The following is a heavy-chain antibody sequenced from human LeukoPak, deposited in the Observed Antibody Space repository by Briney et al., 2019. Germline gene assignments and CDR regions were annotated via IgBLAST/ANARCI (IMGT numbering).Heavy chain of an antibody. V-gene: IGHV4-38-2*02. CDR1: GYSISSGYY. D-gene: IGHD4-17*01. CDR2: IYYSGST. CDR3: ASYDYGDSDY. J-gene: IGHJ4*02. Sequence: PSETLSLTCTVSGYSISSGYYWGWIRQPPGKGLEWIGSIYYSGSTYYNPSLKSRVTISVDTSKNQFSLKLSSVTAADTAVYYCASYDYGDSDYWGQGTLVTVSS.